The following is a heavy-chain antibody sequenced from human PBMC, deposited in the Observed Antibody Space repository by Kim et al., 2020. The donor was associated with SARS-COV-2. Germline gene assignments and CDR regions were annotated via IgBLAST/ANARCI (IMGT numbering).Heavy chain of an antibody. V-gene: IGHV3-33*05. CDR1: GFTFSSYG. D-gene: IGHD6-19*01. J-gene: IGHJ3*02. Sequence: GGSLRLSCAASGFTFSSYGMHWVRQAPGKGLEWVAVISYDGSNKYYADSVKGRFTISRDNSKNTLYLQMNSLRAEDTAVYYCARDREWLVLSDAFDIWG. CDR2: ISYDGSNK. CDR3: ARDREWLVLSDAFDI.